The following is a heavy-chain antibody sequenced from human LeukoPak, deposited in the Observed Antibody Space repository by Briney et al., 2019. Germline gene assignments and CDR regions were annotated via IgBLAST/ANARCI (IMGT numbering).Heavy chain of an antibody. CDR1: GYTFTGYY. D-gene: IGHD3-22*01. CDR2: INPNSGDT. V-gene: IGHV1-2*02. Sequence: ASVKVSCKASGYTFTGYYMHWMRQAPGQGLEWMGWINPNSGDTNYAQKFQGRVTMTEDTSTDTAYMELSSLRSEDTAVYYCATDLWVYDSRIYWGQGTLVTVSS. CDR3: ATDLWVYDSRIY. J-gene: IGHJ4*02.